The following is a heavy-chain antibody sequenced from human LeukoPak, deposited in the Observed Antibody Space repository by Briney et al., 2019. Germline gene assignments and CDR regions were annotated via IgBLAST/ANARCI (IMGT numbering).Heavy chain of an antibody. CDR1: GGFISSSSYS. V-gene: IGHV4-39*01. CDR2: IYYSGST. Sequence: SETLSLTCSVSGGFISSSSYSWGWIRQPPGKGLEWIGSIYYSGSTYYKPSLKSRVTISVDTSKNQFSLKLSSVTATDTAVYYCTRPYYYYMDVWGKGTTVTVSS. CDR3: TRPYYYYMDV. J-gene: IGHJ6*03.